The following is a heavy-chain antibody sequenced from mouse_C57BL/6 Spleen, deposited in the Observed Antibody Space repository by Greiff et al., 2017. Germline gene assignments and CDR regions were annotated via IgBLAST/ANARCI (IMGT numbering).Heavy chain of an antibody. D-gene: IGHD1-1*01. CDR3: ARLYGSSYWYCDV. CDR2: ISSGSSTI. V-gene: IGHV5-17*01. Sequence: EVKLVESGGGLVKPGGSLKLSCAASGFTFSDYGMHWVRQAPGKGLEWVAYISSGSSTIYYADTVKGRFTISRDNAKNTLFLQMTSLRSEDTAMYYCARLYGSSYWYCDVWGTGTTVTVSS. CDR1: GFTFSDYG. J-gene: IGHJ1*03.